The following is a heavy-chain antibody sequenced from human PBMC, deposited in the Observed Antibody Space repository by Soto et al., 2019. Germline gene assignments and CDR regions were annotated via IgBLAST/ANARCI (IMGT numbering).Heavy chain of an antibody. CDR2: IKSKTDGGTT. CDR1: GGICSKAW. J-gene: IGHJ4*02. V-gene: IGHV3-15*01. CDR3: TTDPIRHYDILTGYYYFDY. Sequence: VGPMRLSCGASGGICSKAWMSWVSQAPGKGLEWVGRIKSKTDGGTTDYGAPVKGRFTISRDDSKNTLYLQMNSLKTEDTAVYFCTTDPIRHYDILTGYYYFDYWGQGTLVTVSS. D-gene: IGHD3-9*01.